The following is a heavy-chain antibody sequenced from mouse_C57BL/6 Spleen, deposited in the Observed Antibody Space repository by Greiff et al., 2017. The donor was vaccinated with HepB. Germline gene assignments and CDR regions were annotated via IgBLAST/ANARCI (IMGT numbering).Heavy chain of an antibody. CDR2: ISYDGSN. V-gene: IGHV3-6*01. J-gene: IGHJ1*03. CDR3: LYGNYDDWYFDV. CDR1: GYSITSGYY. Sequence: EVQRVESGPGLVKPSQSLSLTCSVTGYSITSGYYWNWIRQFPGNKLEWMGYISYDGSNNYNPSLKNRISITRDTSNNQFFLKLNSVTTEDTATYYCLYGNYDDWYFDVWGTGTTVTVSS. D-gene: IGHD2-1*01.